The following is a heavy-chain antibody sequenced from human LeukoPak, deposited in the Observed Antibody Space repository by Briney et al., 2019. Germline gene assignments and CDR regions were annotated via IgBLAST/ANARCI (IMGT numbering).Heavy chain of an antibody. CDR2: ISGSSTTI. J-gene: IGHJ3*02. CDR1: GFTFNTYS. V-gene: IGHV3-48*01. D-gene: IGHD2-15*01. Sequence: GGSLRLSCAASGFTFNTYSTNWVRQAPGKGLEWVSYISGSSTTIYYADSVKGRFTISRDNAQNSLFLQMNSLRAEDTAVYYCARVKGYCSGGSCYAAFDIWGQGTMVTVSS. CDR3: ARVKGYCSGGSCYAAFDI.